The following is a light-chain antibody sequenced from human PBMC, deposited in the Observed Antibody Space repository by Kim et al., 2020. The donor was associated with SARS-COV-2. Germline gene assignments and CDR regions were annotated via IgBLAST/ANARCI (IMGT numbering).Light chain of an antibody. CDR2: GAS. CDR3: QQYGTSPLT. CDR1: QSVSNTF. Sequence: SPGERATLSCRASQSVSNTFLAWYQQKPGQAPRLLIYGASSRATGIPGRFSGSGSETDFTLTISRLEPEDFAVYYCQQYGTSPLTFGGGTKVDIK. J-gene: IGKJ4*01. V-gene: IGKV3-20*01.